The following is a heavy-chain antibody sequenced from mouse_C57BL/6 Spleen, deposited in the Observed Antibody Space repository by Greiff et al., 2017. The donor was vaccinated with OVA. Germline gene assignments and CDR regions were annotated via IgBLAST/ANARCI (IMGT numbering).Heavy chain of an antibody. V-gene: IGHV1-76*01. CDR2: IYPGSGNT. Sequence: QVQLQQSGAELVRPGASVKLSCKASGYTFTDYYINWVKQRPGQGLEWIARIYPGSGNTYYNEKFKGKATLTAEKSSSTAYMQLSSLTSENSAVYFGARGDYGSSYRYFDVWGTGTTLTVSS. CDR3: ARGDYGSSYRYFDV. CDR1: GYTFTDYY. D-gene: IGHD1-1*01. J-gene: IGHJ1*03.